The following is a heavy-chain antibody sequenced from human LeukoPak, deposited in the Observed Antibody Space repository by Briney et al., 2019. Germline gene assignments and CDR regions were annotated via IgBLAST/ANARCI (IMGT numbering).Heavy chain of an antibody. J-gene: IGHJ3*02. CDR1: GYIFANYW. V-gene: IGHV5-51*01. CDR3: ARHYYDSSGYDAFDI. D-gene: IGHD3-22*01. Sequence: GESLKISCKASGYIFANYWIGWVRQMPGKGLEWMGIIFPGDSDTRYSPSFQGQVTISVDKSISTAYLQWSSLKASDTAMYYCARHYYDSSGYDAFDIWGQGTMVTVSS. CDR2: IFPGDSDT.